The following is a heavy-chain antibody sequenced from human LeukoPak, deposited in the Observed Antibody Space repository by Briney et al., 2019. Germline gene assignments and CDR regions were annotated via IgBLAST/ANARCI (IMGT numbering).Heavy chain of an antibody. D-gene: IGHD6-13*01. CDR1: GASISGSGYY. V-gene: IGHV4-39*07. J-gene: IGHJ4*02. CDR2: IYYSGST. CDR3: ARDEQQLGNDY. Sequence: SETLSLTCAVSGASISGSGYYWGWIRQPPGKGLEWIGSIYYSGSTYYNPSLKSRVTISVDTSKNQFSLKLSSVTAADTAVYYCARDEQQLGNDYWGQGTLVTVSS.